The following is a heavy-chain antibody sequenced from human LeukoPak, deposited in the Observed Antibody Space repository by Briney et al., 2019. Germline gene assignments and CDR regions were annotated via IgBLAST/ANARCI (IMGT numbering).Heavy chain of an antibody. CDR3: AKEGSSIRDGYNS. CDR2: ISGSGGIT. D-gene: IGHD5-24*01. Sequence: GGSLRLSCAASGFTFSSYAMSWVRQAPVKGLEWVSAISGSGGITDYADSVKGRFTVSRDNSKNTVYLQMNSLRVEDTAVYYCAKEGSSIRDGYNSWGQGTLVTVSS. V-gene: IGHV3-23*01. J-gene: IGHJ4*02. CDR1: GFTFSSYA.